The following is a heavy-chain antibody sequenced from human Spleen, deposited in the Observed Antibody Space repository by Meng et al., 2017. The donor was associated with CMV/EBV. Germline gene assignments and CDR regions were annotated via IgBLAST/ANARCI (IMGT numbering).Heavy chain of an antibody. CDR1: GYTFTGYY. D-gene: IGHD5-12*01. J-gene: IGHJ4*02. V-gene: IGHV3-23*01. CDR2: VSGGGGI. Sequence: SCKASGYTFTGYYMHWVRQAPGKGLEWVSAVSGGGGIFYADSVQGRFTISKDTSRNTLYLQMNSLRDEDTAVYYCAKDVPYNGWRGFDYRGQGTLVTVSS. CDR3: AKDVPYNGWRGFDY.